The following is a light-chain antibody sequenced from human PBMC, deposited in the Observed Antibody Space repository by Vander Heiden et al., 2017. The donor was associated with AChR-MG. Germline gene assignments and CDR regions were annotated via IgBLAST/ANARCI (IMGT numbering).Light chain of an antibody. Sequence: SSVLTQSPSVSVAPGQTAIIPCGGNNIGSKSVQWYQQKPGQAPVLVVFDNSDRPSGIPERYSGSNSGDTATLTINRVEAGDEADYYCQVWISARDLVFFGGGTKLTVL. CDR2: DNS. V-gene: IGLV3-21*02. CDR3: QVWISARDLVF. J-gene: IGLJ2*01. CDR1: NIGSKS.